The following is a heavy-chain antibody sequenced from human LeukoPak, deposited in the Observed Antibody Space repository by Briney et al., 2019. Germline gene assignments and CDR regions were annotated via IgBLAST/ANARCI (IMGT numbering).Heavy chain of an antibody. CDR2: ISGSGGST. CDR1: GFTFSSYA. V-gene: IGHV3-23*01. J-gene: IGHJ3*02. CDR3: ARDPNGDYIGTFDM. D-gene: IGHD4-17*01. Sequence: GGSLRLSCAASGFTFSSYAMSWVRQAPGKGLEWVSAISGSGGSTYYADSVKGRFTISRDNSKNTLYLQMNSLRAEDAAVYFCARDPNGDYIGTFDMWGRGTMVSVSS.